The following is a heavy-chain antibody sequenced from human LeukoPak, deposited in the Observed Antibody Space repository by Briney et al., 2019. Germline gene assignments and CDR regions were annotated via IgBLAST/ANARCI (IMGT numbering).Heavy chain of an antibody. CDR3: ARVGDYENSGSQPFDY. J-gene: IGHJ4*02. Sequence: GGSLRLSCAASGFIFSSFGMHWVRQAPGKGLEWVAVIWYDGSYKYYLDSVNGRFTISRDNAKNMLYLQMNNLRVEDTAVYYCARVGDYENSGSQPFDYWGQGTLVTVSS. V-gene: IGHV3-33*01. CDR2: IWYDGSYK. D-gene: IGHD3-22*01. CDR1: GFIFSSFG.